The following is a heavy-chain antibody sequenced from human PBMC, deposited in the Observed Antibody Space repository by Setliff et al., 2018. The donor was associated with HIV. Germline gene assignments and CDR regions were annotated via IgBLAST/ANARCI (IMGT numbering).Heavy chain of an antibody. CDR2: IYYSGNP. V-gene: IGHV4-59*06. Sequence: SETLSLTCTVSGGSISSYYWGWIRQHPGKGLEWIGYIYYSGNPFYNPSLRSRVTISLDTSKNQFSLKLSSVTAADTAVYYCARLSGDYYYFDYWGQGTLVTVS. D-gene: IGHD4-17*01. CDR1: GGSISSYY. CDR3: ARLSGDYYYFDY. J-gene: IGHJ4*02.